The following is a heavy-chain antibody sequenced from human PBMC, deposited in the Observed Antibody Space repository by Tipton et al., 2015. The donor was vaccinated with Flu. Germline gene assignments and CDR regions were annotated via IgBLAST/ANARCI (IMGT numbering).Heavy chain of an antibody. Sequence: QSGPEVKKPGASVKVSCKASGYTFTSYGISWVRQAPGQGLEWMGRINPNSGGTNYAQKFQGRVTMTRDTSISTAYMELSRLRSDDTAVYYCARLKDYGMDVWGQGTTVTVSS. V-gene: IGHV1-2*06. CDR3: ARLKDYGMDV. J-gene: IGHJ6*02. CDR2: INPNSGGT. CDR1: GYTFTSYG.